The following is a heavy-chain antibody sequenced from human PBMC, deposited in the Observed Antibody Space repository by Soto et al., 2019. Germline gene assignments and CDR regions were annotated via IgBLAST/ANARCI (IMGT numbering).Heavy chain of an antibody. CDR3: ARVEYLRIPVYGLDV. CDR1: GFTFSSYS. V-gene: IGHV3-48*01. D-gene: IGHD2-2*01. J-gene: IGHJ6*02. CDR2: ISTTSSTI. Sequence: ESGGGLVQPGGSLRLSCAASGFTFSSYSMNWVRQAPGKGLEWVSYISTTSSTIYYADSVKGRFTISRDNAKNSLYLQMNRLGAEDTAVYYCARVEYLRIPVYGLDVWGQGTTVTVSS.